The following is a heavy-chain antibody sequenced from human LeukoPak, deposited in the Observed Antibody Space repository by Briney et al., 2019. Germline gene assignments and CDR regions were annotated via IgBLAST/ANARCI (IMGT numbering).Heavy chain of an antibody. CDR1: GFTFSSYS. D-gene: IGHD3-10*01. Sequence: PGGSLRLSCAASGFTFSSYSMNWVRQAPGKGLEWVANIKQDGSEKYYVDSVKGRFTISRDNAKNSLYLQMNSLRAEDTAVYYCAREAPPLLLWFGEFTDWGQGTLVTVSS. CDR2: IKQDGSEK. CDR3: AREAPPLLLWFGEFTD. V-gene: IGHV3-7*01. J-gene: IGHJ4*02.